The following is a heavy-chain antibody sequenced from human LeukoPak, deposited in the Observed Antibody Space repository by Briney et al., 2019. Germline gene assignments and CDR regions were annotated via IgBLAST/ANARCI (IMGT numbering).Heavy chain of an antibody. CDR2: IIVSGTT. J-gene: IGHJ4*02. V-gene: IGHV3-23*01. CDR1: GFTFSSFS. CDR3: AKGSVGNADFAS. D-gene: IGHD6-25*01. Sequence: PGGSLRLFCAASGFTFSSFSMTWVRQAPGKGLEWVSSIIVSGTTYYADSVKGRFTISRDSFRGTLFLQMDSLRVEDTAVYFCAKGSVGNADFASWGQGALVTVSS.